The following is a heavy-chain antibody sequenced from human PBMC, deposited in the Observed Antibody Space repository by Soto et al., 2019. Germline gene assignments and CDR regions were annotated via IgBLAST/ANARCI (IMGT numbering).Heavy chain of an antibody. CDR2: FNPEDGET. CDR1: GYTLTELS. CDR3: AREATAYYSGMDV. J-gene: IGHJ6*02. V-gene: IGHV1-24*01. Sequence: ASVKVSCKVSGYTLTELSMHRVRQAPGKGLEWMGGFNPEDGETIYAQKFQGRVTMTEDTSTSTAYMELSSLRSDDTGVYYCAREATAYYSGMDVWGHGTTVTVSS.